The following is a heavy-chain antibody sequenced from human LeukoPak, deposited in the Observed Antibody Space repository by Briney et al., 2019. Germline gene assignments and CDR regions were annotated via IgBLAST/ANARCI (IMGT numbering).Heavy chain of an antibody. Sequence: QTGGSLRLSCAASGFTFSNYWMHWVRQAPGKGLVWVSRIKSDGSITNYADSVKGRFTISRDNAKNTLYLQMNSLRAEDTAVYYCARRRAVGGFDPWGQGTLVTVSS. CDR2: IKSDGSIT. CDR3: ARRRAVGGFDP. J-gene: IGHJ5*02. V-gene: IGHV3-74*01. CDR1: GFTFSNYW. D-gene: IGHD1-26*01.